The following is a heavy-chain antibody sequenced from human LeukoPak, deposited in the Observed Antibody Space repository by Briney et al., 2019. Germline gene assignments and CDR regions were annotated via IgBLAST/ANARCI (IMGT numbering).Heavy chain of an antibody. D-gene: IGHD4-17*01. CDR3: ARELRSPWFDP. J-gene: IGHJ5*02. CDR1: GDSISSGGYS. V-gene: IGHV4-30-2*01. Sequence: SQTLSLTCAVSGDSISSGGYSWSSIRQPPGKGLEWIGYIYHSGSTYYNPSLKSRVTISVDRSKNQFSLKLSSVTAADTAVYYCARELRSPWFDPWGQGTLVTVSS. CDR2: IYHSGST.